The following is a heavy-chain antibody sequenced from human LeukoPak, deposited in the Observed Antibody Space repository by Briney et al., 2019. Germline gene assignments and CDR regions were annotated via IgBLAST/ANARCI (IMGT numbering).Heavy chain of an antibody. D-gene: IGHD1-26*01. CDR1: GGSFSGYY. J-gene: IGHJ6*03. CDR3: ARGSYSGSYYRAGYYYYMDV. CDR2: INHSGST. V-gene: IGHV4-34*01. Sequence: PSETLSLTCAIYGGSFSGYYWSWIRQPPGKGLEWIGEINHSGSTNYNPSLKSRVTISVDTSKNQFSLKLSSVTAADTAVYYCARGSYSGSYYRAGYYYYMDVWGKGTTVTVSS.